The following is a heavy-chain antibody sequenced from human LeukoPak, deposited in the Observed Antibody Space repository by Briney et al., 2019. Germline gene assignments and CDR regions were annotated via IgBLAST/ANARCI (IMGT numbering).Heavy chain of an antibody. D-gene: IGHD3-3*01. V-gene: IGHV1-8*01. CDR3: ARDRPSDFWSGYPLDY. Sequence: GASVKVSCKASGYTFTSYDINWVRQATGQGLEWMGWMNPNSGNTGYAQKFQGRVTMTRNTSISTAYMELSSLRSDDTVVYYCARDRPSDFWSGYPLDYWGQGTLVTVSS. CDR1: GYTFTSYD. J-gene: IGHJ4*02. CDR2: MNPNSGNT.